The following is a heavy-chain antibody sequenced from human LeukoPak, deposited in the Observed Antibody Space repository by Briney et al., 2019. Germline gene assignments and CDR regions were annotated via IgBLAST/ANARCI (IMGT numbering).Heavy chain of an antibody. Sequence: GGSLRLSCAASGFTFSSYAMSWVRQAPGKGLEWVAVIWYDGSNKYYADSVKGRFTISRDNSKNTLYLQMNSLRAEDTAVYYCARGVSSGWYSGFDYWGQGTLVTVSS. D-gene: IGHD6-19*01. CDR3: ARGVSSGWYSGFDY. J-gene: IGHJ4*02. CDR1: GFTFSSYA. CDR2: IWYDGSNK. V-gene: IGHV3-33*08.